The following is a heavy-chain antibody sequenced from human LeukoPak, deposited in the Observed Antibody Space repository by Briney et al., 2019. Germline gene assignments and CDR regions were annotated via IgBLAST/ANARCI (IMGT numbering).Heavy chain of an antibody. CDR2: IYYSGST. J-gene: IGHJ4*02. D-gene: IGHD3-9*01. V-gene: IGHV4-39*01. Sequence: SETLSLTRTVSGGSISGSSYYWGWIRQPPGKGLEWIGSIYYSGSTYYNPSLKSRVTVSLDTSKNQFSLKLSSVTAADTAVYYCARGSYDVLTGYSTFGEYWGQGTLLTVSS. CDR3: ARGSYDVLTGYSTFGEY. CDR1: GGSISGSSYY.